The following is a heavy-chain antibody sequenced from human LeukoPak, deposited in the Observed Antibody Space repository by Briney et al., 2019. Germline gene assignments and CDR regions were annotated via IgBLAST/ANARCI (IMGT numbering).Heavy chain of an antibody. V-gene: IGHV3-66*01. Sequence: GGSLRLSCAASEFSVGSNYMTWVRQAPGKGLEWVSLIYSGGSTYYADSVKGRFTISRDNSKNTLYLQMNSLRAEDTAVYYCARGNYDILTGRIYYYYYYMDVWGKGTTVTISS. CDR1: EFSVGSNY. CDR2: IYSGGST. J-gene: IGHJ6*03. D-gene: IGHD3-9*01. CDR3: ARGNYDILTGRIYYYYYYMDV.